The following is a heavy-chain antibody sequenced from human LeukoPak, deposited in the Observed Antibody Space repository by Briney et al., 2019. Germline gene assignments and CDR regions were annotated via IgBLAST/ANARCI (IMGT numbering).Heavy chain of an antibody. D-gene: IGHD1-7*01. CDR2: INSDGSST. V-gene: IGHV3-74*01. CDR1: GFTFSSYW. J-gene: IGHJ4*02. Sequence: LAGGSLRLSCAASGFTFSSYWMHWVRHAPGKGLVWVSRINSDGSSTSYADSVKGRFTISRGNAKDTLYLQMNSLRAEDTAVYYCARVLPVELRWGSFDYWGQGTLVTVSS. CDR3: ARVLPVELRWGSFDY.